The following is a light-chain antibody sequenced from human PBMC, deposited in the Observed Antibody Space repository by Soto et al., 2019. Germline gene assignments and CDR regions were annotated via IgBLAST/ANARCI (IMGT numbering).Light chain of an antibody. Sequence: QSALTQPASVSGSPGQSITISCTGTSSDIGGYDYVSWYQQYPGKAPKLMIYDVRNRPSGVSNRFSGSKSGNTASLTISGLQAEDEADYYCNSYTTSGTRVFGTGTRSPS. J-gene: IGLJ1*01. CDR3: NSYTTSGTRV. CDR1: SSDIGGYDY. CDR2: DVR. V-gene: IGLV2-14*01.